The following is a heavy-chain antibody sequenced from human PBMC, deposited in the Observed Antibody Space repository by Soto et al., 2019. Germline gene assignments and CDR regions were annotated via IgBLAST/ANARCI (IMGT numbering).Heavy chain of an antibody. V-gene: IGHV1-46*01. D-gene: IGHD3-10*01. J-gene: IGHJ4*02. CDR3: ARGDGYYYGSGSYLVINYFDY. CDR2: INPSGGST. Sequence: ASVKVSCKASGYTFTSYYMHWVRQAPGQGLEWMGIINPSGGSTSYAQKFQGRVTMTRDTSTSTVYMELSSLRSEDTAVYYCARGDGYYYGSGSYLVINYFDYWGQGTLVTVPS. CDR1: GYTFTSYY.